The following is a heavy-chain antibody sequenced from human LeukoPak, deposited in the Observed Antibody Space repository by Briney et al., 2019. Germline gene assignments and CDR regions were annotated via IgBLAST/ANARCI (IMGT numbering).Heavy chain of an antibody. CDR2: IYSGGTT. V-gene: IGHV3-53*01. CDR1: GFTVSSNY. D-gene: IGHD1-26*01. J-gene: IGHJ4*02. CDR3: AREAGKWDLNDDY. Sequence: GGSPRLSCAASGFTVSSNYMSWVRQAPGKGLEWVSVIYSGGTTYYADSVKGRFTISRDNSKNTLYLRMNSLRAEDTTVYYCAREAGKWDLNDDYWGQGTLVTVSS.